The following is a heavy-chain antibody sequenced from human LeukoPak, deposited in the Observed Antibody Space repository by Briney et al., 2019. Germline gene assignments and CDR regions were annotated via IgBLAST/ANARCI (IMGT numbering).Heavy chain of an antibody. CDR3: ARDSQHLNFDH. J-gene: IGHJ4*02. V-gene: IGHV3-7*04. CDR1: GFTFSNYW. D-gene: IGHD3-3*02. CDR2: IKEDGSEK. Sequence: GGSLRLSCAASGFTFSNYWMNWVRQAPGKGLEWVANIKEDGSEKYYVDSVKGRFTISRDNAKNSLYLQMDSLRAEDTAVYYCARDSQHLNFDHCSQGTLVTVSS.